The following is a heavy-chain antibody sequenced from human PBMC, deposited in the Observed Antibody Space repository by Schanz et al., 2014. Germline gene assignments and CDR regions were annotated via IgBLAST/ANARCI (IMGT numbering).Heavy chain of an antibody. D-gene: IGHD3-10*01. Sequence: EVQLLESGGGLAQPGGSLRLSCAASGFTFRGYAMSWVRQAPGRGLEWVSAISGGGGTAYYTASVKGRFTISRDKSKSTLYLQMNSLRAEDTAVYYCAKDGPGGSGSYSADGGMDVWGQGTTVTVSS. V-gene: IGHV3-23*01. J-gene: IGHJ6*02. CDR3: AKDGPGGSGSYSADGGMDV. CDR2: ISGGGGTA. CDR1: GFTFRGYA.